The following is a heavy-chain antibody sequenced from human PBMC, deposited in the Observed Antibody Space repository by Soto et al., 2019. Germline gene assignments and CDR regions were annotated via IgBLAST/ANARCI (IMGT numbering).Heavy chain of an antibody. CDR3: ARRTPLYASESSRFDP. D-gene: IGHD3-10*01. V-gene: IGHV4-39*01. CDR1: GGSISNSVNY. J-gene: IGHJ5*02. Sequence: SETLSLTCIVSGGSISNSVNYWVWIRRPPGKVLEWIGTMDYSGGTSYNPSLKSRVTISADTSNNQFSLRLSSVTAADTAVYYCARRTPLYASESSRFDPWGQGALVTVSS. CDR2: MDYSGGT.